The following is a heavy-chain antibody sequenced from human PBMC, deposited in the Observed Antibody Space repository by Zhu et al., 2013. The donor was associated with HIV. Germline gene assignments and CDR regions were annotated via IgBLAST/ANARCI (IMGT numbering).Heavy chain of an antibody. CDR3: ARDLVLRASGRYCSSTSCYWRASGMDV. CDR1: GGTFSSYT. Sequence: QVQLVQSGAEVKKPGSSVKVSCKASGGTFSSYTISWVRQAPGQGLEWMGRIIPILGIANYAQKFQGRVTITADKSTSTAYMELSSLRSEDTAVYYCARDLVLRASGRYCSSTSCYWRASGMDVWGQGTTVTVSS. CDR2: IIPILGIA. J-gene: IGHJ6*02. V-gene: IGHV1-69*08. D-gene: IGHD2-2*01.